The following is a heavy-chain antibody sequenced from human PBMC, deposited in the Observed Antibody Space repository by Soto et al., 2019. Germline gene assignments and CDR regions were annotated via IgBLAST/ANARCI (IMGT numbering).Heavy chain of an antibody. J-gene: IGHJ4*02. CDR1: GFTFSNAW. V-gene: IGHV3-15*01. D-gene: IGHD3-16*01. CDR2: IKSKTDGGTT. Sequence: EVQLVESGGGLVKPGGSLRLSCAASGFTFSNAWMSWVRQAPGKGLAWVGRIKSKTDGGTTDYAAPVKGRFTISRDDSKNKLYLQMNSLKTEYTAVYYCTTDTVRGIYYWGPGNLVTVSS. CDR3: TTDTVRGIYY.